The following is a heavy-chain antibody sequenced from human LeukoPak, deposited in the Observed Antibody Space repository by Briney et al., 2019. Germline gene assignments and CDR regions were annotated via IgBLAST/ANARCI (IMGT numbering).Heavy chain of an antibody. V-gene: IGHV1-18*01. CDR2: ISAYNGNT. J-gene: IGHJ4*02. Sequence: ASVKVSCKASGYTFTSYGISWVRQAPGQGLEWMGWISAYNGNTNYAQKLQGRVTMTTDTSTSTAYMELRSLRSDDTAVYYCARGIAVAGILPRSFDYWGQGTLVTVSS. CDR3: ARGIAVAGILPRSFDY. D-gene: IGHD6-19*01. CDR1: GYTFTSYG.